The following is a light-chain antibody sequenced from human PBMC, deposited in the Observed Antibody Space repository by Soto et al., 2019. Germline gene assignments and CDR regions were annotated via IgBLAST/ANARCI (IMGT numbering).Light chain of an antibody. Sequence: QSALTQPPSASRSPGQSVTISCTGTKNDIGVYDFVSWYQHHPGKAPRLIIYEVVQRPSGVPDRFSGSKSGNTASLTVSGLQAADEADYFCKSYAGSNTYDFGSGTKVTVL. CDR3: KSYAGSNTYD. CDR2: EVV. J-gene: IGLJ1*01. V-gene: IGLV2-8*01. CDR1: KNDIGVYDF.